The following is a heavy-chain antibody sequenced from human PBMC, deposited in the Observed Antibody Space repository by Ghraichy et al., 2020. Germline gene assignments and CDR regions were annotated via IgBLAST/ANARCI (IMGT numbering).Heavy chain of an antibody. CDR1: GFTFSSYG. J-gene: IGHJ6*02. Sequence: GGSLRLSCAASGFTFSSYGMHWVRQAPGKGLEWVAVISYDGSNKYYADSVKGRFTISRDNSKNTLYLQMNSLRAEDTAVYYCAKGIWFGELSSSYYYYYGMDVWGQGTTVTVSS. D-gene: IGHD3-10*01. V-gene: IGHV3-30*18. CDR2: ISYDGSNK. CDR3: AKGIWFGELSSSYYYYYGMDV.